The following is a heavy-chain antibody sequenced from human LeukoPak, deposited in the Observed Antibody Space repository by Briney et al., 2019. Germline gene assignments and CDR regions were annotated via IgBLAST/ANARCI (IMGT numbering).Heavy chain of an antibody. J-gene: IGHJ4*02. CDR1: GGSFSGYY. CDR3: ARGTGYYDSSGYFDY. D-gene: IGHD3-22*01. CDR2: INHSGST. Sequence: SETPSLTCAVYGGSFSGYYWSWIRQPPGKGLEWIGEINHSGSTNYNPSLKSRVTISVDTSKNQFSLKLSSVTAADTAVYYCARGTGYYDSSGYFDYWGQGTLVTVSS. V-gene: IGHV4-34*01.